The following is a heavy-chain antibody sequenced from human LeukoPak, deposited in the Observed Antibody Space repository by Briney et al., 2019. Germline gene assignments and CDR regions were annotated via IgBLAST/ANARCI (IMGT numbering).Heavy chain of an antibody. CDR1: GYTFTSYY. CDR3: ARHRFSSGWSWAFDI. CDR2: INPSGGST. Sequence: ASVKVSCKASGYTFTSYYMHWVRQAPGQGLEWMGIINPSGGSTSYAQKFQGRVTMTRDTSTSTVYMELSSLRSEDTAVYYCARHRFSSGWSWAFDIWGQGTMVTVSS. D-gene: IGHD6-19*01. J-gene: IGHJ3*02. V-gene: IGHV1-46*01.